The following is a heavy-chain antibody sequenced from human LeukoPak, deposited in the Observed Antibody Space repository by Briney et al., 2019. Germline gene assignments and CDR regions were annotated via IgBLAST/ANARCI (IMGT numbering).Heavy chain of an antibody. D-gene: IGHD3-22*01. V-gene: IGHV1-69*04. J-gene: IGHJ5*02. Sequence: SVKVSCKASGGTFSSYAISWVRQAPGQGFEWMGRIIPILGIANYAQKFQGRVTITADKSTSTAYMELSSLRSEDTAVYYCARESTMIEPNWFDPWGQGTLVTVSS. CDR3: ARESTMIEPNWFDP. CDR2: IIPILGIA. CDR1: GGTFSSYA.